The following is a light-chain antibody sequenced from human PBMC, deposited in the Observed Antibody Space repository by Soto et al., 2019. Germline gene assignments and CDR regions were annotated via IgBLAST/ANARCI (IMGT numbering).Light chain of an antibody. CDR3: QQYCCSRGT. Sequence: EIVMSQSPSTLSASEGERATISCRASQSVRSSYLAWYQQKPGQAPRLLMYGASNRATGIPDRFSGSGSGTDFSLTISRLEPEDFAVYYCQQYCCSRGTFGQGTKVDIK. V-gene: IGKV3-20*01. CDR1: QSVRSSY. CDR2: GAS. J-gene: IGKJ1*01.